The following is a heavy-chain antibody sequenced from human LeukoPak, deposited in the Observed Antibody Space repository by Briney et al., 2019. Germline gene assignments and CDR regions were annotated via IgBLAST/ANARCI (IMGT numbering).Heavy chain of an antibody. CDR3: ARVRIPNWFDP. V-gene: IGHV1-18*01. Sequence: ASVKVSCKASGGTLSNYAISWVRQAPGQGLEWMGWISAYNGNTNYAQKLQGRVTMTTDTSTSTAYMELRSLRSDDTAVYYCARVRIPNWFDPWGQGTLVTVSS. CDR2: ISAYNGNT. CDR1: GGTLSNYA. J-gene: IGHJ5*02. D-gene: IGHD2-21*01.